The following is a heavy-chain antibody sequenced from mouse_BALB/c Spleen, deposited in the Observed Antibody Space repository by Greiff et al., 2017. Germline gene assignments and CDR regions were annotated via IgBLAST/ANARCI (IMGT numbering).Heavy chain of an antibody. V-gene: IGHV1-7*01. D-gene: IGHD2-3*01. CDR2: INPSTGYT. CDR3: PRNGYYVFDY. J-gene: IGHJ2*01. Sequence: QVQLQQSGAELAKPGASVKMSCKASGYTFTSYWMHWVKQRPGQGLEWIGYINPSTGYTEYNQKFKDKATLTADKSSSTAYMQLSSLTSEDSAVYYCPRNGYYVFDYWGQGTTLTVSS. CDR1: GYTFTSYW.